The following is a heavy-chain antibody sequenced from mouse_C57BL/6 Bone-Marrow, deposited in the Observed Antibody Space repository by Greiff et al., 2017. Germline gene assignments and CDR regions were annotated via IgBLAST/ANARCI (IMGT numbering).Heavy chain of an antibody. CDR2: IRLKSDNYAT. J-gene: IGHJ4*01. CDR1: GFTFSNYW. CDR3: TGKVYAMDY. V-gene: IGHV6-3*01. Sequence: DVKLQESGGGLVQPGGSMKLSCVASGFTFSNYWMNWVRQSPEKGLEWVAQIRLKSDNYATHYAESVKGRFTISRDDSKSSVYLQMNNLRAEDTGIYYCTGKVYAMDYWGQGTSVTVSS.